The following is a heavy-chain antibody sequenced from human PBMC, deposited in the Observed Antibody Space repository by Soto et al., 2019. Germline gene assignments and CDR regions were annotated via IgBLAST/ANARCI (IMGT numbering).Heavy chain of an antibody. CDR2: IWNDGSDK. CDR3: ARFALSRSNSRPIEY. D-gene: IGHD6-13*01. V-gene: IGHV3-33*01. J-gene: IGHJ4*02. Sequence: PGGSLRLSCAASGFSFRDYGMHWVRQAPGKGLEWVAVIWNDGSDKFYGASVKGRYTISRDSSRDTLFLQMNSLRAEDTAVYYCARFALSRSNSRPIEYWGQGTLVTVSS. CDR1: GFSFRDYG.